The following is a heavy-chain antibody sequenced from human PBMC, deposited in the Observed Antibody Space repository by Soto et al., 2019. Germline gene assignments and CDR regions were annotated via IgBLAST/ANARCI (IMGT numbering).Heavy chain of an antibody. J-gene: IGHJ4*02. V-gene: IGHV1-46*01. Sequence: ASVKVSCKASGYTFTSYYMHWVRQAPGQGLEWMGIINPSGGSTSYAQKFQGRVTMTRDTSTSTVYMGLSSLRSEDTAVYYCARASCTNGVCSVAGLFDYWGQGTLVTVSS. CDR1: GYTFTSYY. CDR2: INPSGGST. D-gene: IGHD2-8*01. CDR3: ARASCTNGVCSVAGLFDY.